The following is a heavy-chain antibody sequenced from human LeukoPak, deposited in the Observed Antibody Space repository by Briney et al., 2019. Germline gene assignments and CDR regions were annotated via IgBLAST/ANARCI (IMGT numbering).Heavy chain of an antibody. CDR2: IPYDGSNK. J-gene: IGHJ4*02. D-gene: IGHD2-2*01. CDR3: ARNQHADRLVFDY. Sequence: GGSLRLSCAASGFTFSSYAMHWVRQAPGKGLEWVALIPYDGSNKYYADSVKGRFTVSRDNSKNTLYLQMNSLRAEDTAVYYCARNQHADRLVFDYWGQGTLVTVSS. V-gene: IGHV3-30*04. CDR1: GFTFSSYA.